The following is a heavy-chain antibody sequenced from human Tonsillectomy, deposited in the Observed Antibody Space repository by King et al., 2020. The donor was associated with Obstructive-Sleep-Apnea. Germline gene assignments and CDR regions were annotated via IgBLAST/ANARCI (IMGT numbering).Heavy chain of an antibody. J-gene: IGHJ1*01. CDR1: NDSISSSYFY. V-gene: IGHV4-39*07. Sequence: QLQLQESGPGLVRPSETLSLTCTVYNDSISSSYFYWGWIRQTPGKGLEWIGIIRYGWATYYNPSLRSRASISVDSSKNHFSLTLQSVAAADTAVYFCARGSYYDNSGGHYVLPIHWGQGTLVTVSS. CDR3: ARGSYYDNSGGHYVLPIH. D-gene: IGHD3-22*01. CDR2: IRYGWAT.